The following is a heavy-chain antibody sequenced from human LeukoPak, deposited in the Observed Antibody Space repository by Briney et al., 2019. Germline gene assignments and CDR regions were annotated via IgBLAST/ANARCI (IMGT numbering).Heavy chain of an antibody. CDR2: ISSSSTYI. V-gene: IGHV3-21*04. CDR1: GFILTTYS. J-gene: IGHJ5*02. CDR3: ARDQTYSSSWDLMYNWFDP. Sequence: PGGSLRLSCAASGFILTTYSINWVRQAPGKGLEWVSSISSSSTYIYYADSVKGRFTISRDNAKNSLYLQMNSLRSDDTAVYYCARDQTYSSSWDLMYNWFDPWGQGTLVTVSS. D-gene: IGHD6-13*01.